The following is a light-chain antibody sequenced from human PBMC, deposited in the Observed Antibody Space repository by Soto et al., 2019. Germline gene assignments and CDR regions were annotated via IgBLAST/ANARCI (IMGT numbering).Light chain of an antibody. Sequence: EIVMTQSPATLSVSPGERATLSCRASQSVRSNLACYQQKPGQAPRLLIYGASTRATGIPARFSGSESGTEFTLTISSLQSEDFALYYCQQYDNWPRVFGGGTKVEIK. CDR1: QSVRSN. J-gene: IGKJ4*01. CDR2: GAS. V-gene: IGKV3-15*01. CDR3: QQYDNWPRV.